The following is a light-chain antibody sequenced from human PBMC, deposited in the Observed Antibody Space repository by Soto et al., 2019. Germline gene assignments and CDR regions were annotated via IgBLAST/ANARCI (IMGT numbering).Light chain of an antibody. Sequence: DIQMTQSQSSLSASVEDRVIITWRASQSISNHLNWYQQKPGKAPKLLIFAASSLQSGVPSRFSVSRSGPDFTLTISSLKNEDFATYYGQQRYSSPPTFGQGTKVDIK. J-gene: IGKJ1*01. CDR3: QQRYSSPPT. CDR1: QSISNH. V-gene: IGKV1-39*01. CDR2: AAS.